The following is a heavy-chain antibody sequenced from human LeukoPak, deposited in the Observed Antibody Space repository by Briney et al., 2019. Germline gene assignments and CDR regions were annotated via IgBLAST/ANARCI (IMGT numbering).Heavy chain of an antibody. CDR2: IQFDGGNK. D-gene: IGHD3-22*01. CDR1: GFTFSSYG. CDR3: AKRGYDSSAYYADY. V-gene: IGHV3-30*02. Sequence: GGSLRLSCAASGFTFSSYGMHWVRQSPGKGLEWVALIQFDGGNKYYTDSVKGRFTISRDNPKNTLYLQMNSLRAEDTAVYYCAKRGYDSSAYYADYWGQGTLVTVSS. J-gene: IGHJ4*02.